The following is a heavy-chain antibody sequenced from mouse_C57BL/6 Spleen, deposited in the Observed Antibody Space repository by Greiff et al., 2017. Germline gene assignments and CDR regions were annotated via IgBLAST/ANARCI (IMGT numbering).Heavy chain of an antibody. CDR1: GYSITSGYD. J-gene: IGHJ1*03. CDR2: ISYSGST. Sequence: EVHLVESGPGMVKPSQSLSLTCTVTGYSITSGYDWHWIRHFPGNKLEWMGYISYSGSTNYNPSLKSRISLTHDTSKNHFFLKLNSVTTEDTATYYCARDYGSSYGYFDVWGTGTTVTVSS. V-gene: IGHV3-1*01. D-gene: IGHD1-1*01. CDR3: ARDYGSSYGYFDV.